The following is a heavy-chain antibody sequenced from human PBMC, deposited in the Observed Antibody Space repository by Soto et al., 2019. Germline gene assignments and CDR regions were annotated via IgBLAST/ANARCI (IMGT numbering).Heavy chain of an antibody. Sequence: QVQLVQSGAEVKKPGSSVKVSCKASGGTFSSYAISWVRQAPGQGLEWMGGIIPIFGTANYAQKFQGRVTITADKSASTAYMELSSLRSEDTAVYYCARGGYCSSTSCYRNYGIDVWGQGTTVTVSS. J-gene: IGHJ6*02. CDR1: GGTFSSYA. D-gene: IGHD2-2*02. CDR3: ARGGYCSSTSCYRNYGIDV. V-gene: IGHV1-69*06. CDR2: IIPIFGTA.